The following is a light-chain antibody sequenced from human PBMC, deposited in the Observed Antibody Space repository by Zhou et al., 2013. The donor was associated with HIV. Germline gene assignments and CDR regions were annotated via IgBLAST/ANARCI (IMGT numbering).Light chain of an antibody. V-gene: IGKV1-9*01. CDR3: QQLSSYPRSS. CDR2: AAS. Sequence: DIQLTQSPSFLSASVGKRVTITCRASHDIESYLAWYQQRPGKAPKLLIYAASTLQSGVPSRFSGSGSGTEFTLTISSLQPEDVATYYCQQLSSYPRSSFGQGTKLEVK. CDR1: HDIESY. J-gene: IGKJ2*04.